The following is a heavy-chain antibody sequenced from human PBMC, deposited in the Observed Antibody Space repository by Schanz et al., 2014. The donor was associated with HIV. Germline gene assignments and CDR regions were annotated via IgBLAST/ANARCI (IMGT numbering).Heavy chain of an antibody. J-gene: IGHJ5*02. CDR3: ARDRVSGSSSSSWFDP. CDR1: GFPFDDYA. V-gene: IGHV3-9*01. Sequence: EVQLVESGGGLVQPGRSLRLSCAASGFPFDDYAMYWVRQSPGKGLEWVSGISWNSVSIGYADSVKGQFSISRDNAKNSLYLQIISLTAEDTAMYYCARDRVSGSSSSSWFDPWGQGTLVTVSS. D-gene: IGHD6-6*01. CDR2: ISWNSVSI.